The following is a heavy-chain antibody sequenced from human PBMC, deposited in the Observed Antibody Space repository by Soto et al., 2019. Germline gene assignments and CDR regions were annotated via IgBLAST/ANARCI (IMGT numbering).Heavy chain of an antibody. CDR1: GFTFSNYG. D-gene: IGHD2-21*02. V-gene: IGHV3-30*18. CDR3: AKSVVMTAIPPPYYYGMDV. J-gene: IGHJ6*02. Sequence: GGSLRLSCAASGFTFSNYGMHWVRQAPGKGLEWVAVIPYDASNEYYADSVKGRFTISRDNSKNTLHLQMNSLRAEDTAVYYCAKSVVMTAIPPPYYYGMDVWGQGTTVTVS. CDR2: IPYDASNE.